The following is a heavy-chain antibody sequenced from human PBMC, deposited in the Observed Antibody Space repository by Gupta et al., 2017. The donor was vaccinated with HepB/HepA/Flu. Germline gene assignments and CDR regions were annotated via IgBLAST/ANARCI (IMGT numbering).Heavy chain of an antibody. CDR2: IYGGGTT. Sequence: EVQLVESGGGLVQPGGSLRFSCAASGFPVRRNYMHWVRQAPGKGLEWVSVIYGGGTTLYADSVRGRFTISRDNSKNTLYLQMSSLRAEDTAVYYCVREVSPGSYRYGMDVWGQGTTVTVSS. CDR3: VREVSPGSYRYGMDV. V-gene: IGHV3-66*01. D-gene: IGHD3-16*02. CDR1: GFPVRRNY. J-gene: IGHJ6*02.